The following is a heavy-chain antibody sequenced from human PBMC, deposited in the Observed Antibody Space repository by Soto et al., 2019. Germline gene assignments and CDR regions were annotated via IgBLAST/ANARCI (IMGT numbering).Heavy chain of an antibody. Sequence: ASVKVSCKTSGYTFAAYGLAWLRQAPGQRPEWLGWVSTNDDRTNYAQKFQGRVAMTTDRSTATTSMELRSLRADDTAVYYCARELNTESSAYYSFAFWGQGTLVTVSS. CDR3: ARELNTESSAYYSFAF. J-gene: IGHJ4*02. CDR2: VSTNDDRT. V-gene: IGHV1-18*01. CDR1: GYTFAAYG. D-gene: IGHD3-22*01.